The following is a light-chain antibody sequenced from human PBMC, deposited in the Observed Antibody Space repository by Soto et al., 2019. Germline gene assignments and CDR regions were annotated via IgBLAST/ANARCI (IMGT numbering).Light chain of an antibody. CDR3: CSYAGAFAYV. Sequence: QSALTQPPLVSGSPGQSVTISCTGTSSDVGGYYYVSWYQKHPGKAPKLMIYDVNERPSGVPDRFSGSKSGNTASLTISGLQADDEADYFCCSYAGAFAYVFGTGTKVTVL. CDR2: DVN. V-gene: IGLV2-11*01. CDR1: SSDVGGYYY. J-gene: IGLJ1*01.